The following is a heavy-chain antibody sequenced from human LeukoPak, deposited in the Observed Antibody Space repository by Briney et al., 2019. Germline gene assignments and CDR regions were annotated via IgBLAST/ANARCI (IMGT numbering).Heavy chain of an antibody. J-gene: IGHJ4*02. CDR3: TRGNSGSYNGEFDY. CDR2: ISSKAYGGTT. Sequence: PGGSLRLSCAASGFTFSSSAMSWVRQAPGKGLEWVGFISSKAYGGTTEYAASVKGRFTISRDDSINIAYLHMNSLKTEDTAVYYCTRGNSGSYNGEFDYWGQGTLVTVSS. CDR1: GFTFSSSA. V-gene: IGHV3-49*04. D-gene: IGHD1-26*01.